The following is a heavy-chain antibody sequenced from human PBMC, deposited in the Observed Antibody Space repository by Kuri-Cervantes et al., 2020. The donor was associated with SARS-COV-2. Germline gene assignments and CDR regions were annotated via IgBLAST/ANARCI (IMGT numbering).Heavy chain of an antibody. CDR3: AKDGLLWFGEYSGGYFDY. Sequence: GESLKISCAASGFTFDDYTMHWVRQAPGKGLEWVSLISWDGGSTYYADSVKGRFIISRDNSKNSLYLQMNSLRTEDTALYYCAKDGLLWFGEYSGGYFDYWGQGTLVTVSS. CDR1: GFTFDDYT. CDR2: ISWDGGST. J-gene: IGHJ4*02. D-gene: IGHD3-10*01. V-gene: IGHV3-43*01.